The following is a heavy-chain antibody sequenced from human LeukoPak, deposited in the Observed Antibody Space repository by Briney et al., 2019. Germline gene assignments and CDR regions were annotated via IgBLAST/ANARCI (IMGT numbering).Heavy chain of an antibody. CDR3: ARRSPPLGYCSSTSCSPFDY. J-gene: IGHJ4*02. CDR1: GGSISSSSYY. CDR2: IYYSGST. V-gene: IGHV4-39*01. D-gene: IGHD2-2*01. Sequence: PSETLSLTCTVSGGSISSSSYYWGWIRQPPGKGLEWIGSIYYSGSTYYNPSLKSRVTISVDTSKNQFSLKLSSVTAADTAVYYCARRSPPLGYCSSTSCSPFDYWGQGTLVTVSS.